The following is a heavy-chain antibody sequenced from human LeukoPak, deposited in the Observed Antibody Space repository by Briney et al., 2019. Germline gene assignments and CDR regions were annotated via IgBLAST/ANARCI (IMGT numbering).Heavy chain of an antibody. Sequence: GGSLRLSCAASGFTVSSNYMSWVRQAPGKGLGWVSVIYSGGSTYYADSVKGRFTISRHNSKNTLYLQMNSLRAEDTAVYYCASLTYYYDSSGYAYDDWGQGTLVTVSS. D-gene: IGHD3-22*01. CDR2: IYSGGST. V-gene: IGHV3-53*04. CDR3: ASLTYYYDSSGYAYDD. CDR1: GFTVSSNY. J-gene: IGHJ4*02.